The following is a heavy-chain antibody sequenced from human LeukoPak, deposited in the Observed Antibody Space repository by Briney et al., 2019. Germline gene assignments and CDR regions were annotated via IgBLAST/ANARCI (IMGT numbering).Heavy chain of an antibody. CDR2: INHSGST. V-gene: IGHV4-34*01. CDR3: ARGGAVLRTFDY. Sequence: SETMSLTCAVYGGSFSGYYWSWIRQPPGKGLEWIGEINHSGSTKYNPSLKSRVTISVATSKNQFSLKLRSGAAADTAVYYCARGGAVLRTFDYWGQGTLVTVSS. CDR1: GGSFSGYY. J-gene: IGHJ4*02. D-gene: IGHD1-26*01.